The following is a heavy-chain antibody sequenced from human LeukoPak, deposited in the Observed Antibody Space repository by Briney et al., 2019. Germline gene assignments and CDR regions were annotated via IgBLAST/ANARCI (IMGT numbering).Heavy chain of an antibody. J-gene: IGHJ4*02. CDR3: TKVARNSSWPYFDS. D-gene: IGHD3-22*01. V-gene: IGHV3-43*01. CDR1: RFTFDDYS. Sequence: GGSLRLSCAASRFTFDDYSIHWVRQPPGKGLEWISLISWDGGATYYADSVKGRFTVSRDKSKNSLFLQMNSAITEDTAFYYCTKVARNSSWPYFDSWGQGTLVTVSS. CDR2: ISWDGGAT.